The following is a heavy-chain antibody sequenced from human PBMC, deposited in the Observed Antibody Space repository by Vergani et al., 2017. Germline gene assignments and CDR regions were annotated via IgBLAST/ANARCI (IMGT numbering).Heavy chain of an antibody. CDR2: IYYSGST. V-gene: IGHV4-59*01. J-gene: IGHJ3*02. CDR1: GGSLSSYY. Sequence: QVQLQESGPGLVKPSETLSLTCTVSGGSLSSYYWSWIRPPPGKGLEWIGYIYYSGSTNYNPALKSRVTISVDTSKNQFSPKLSSVTAADTAVYYCARGCPRDGYNLNAFDIWGQGTMVTVSS. CDR3: ARGCPRDGYNLNAFDI. D-gene: IGHD5-24*01.